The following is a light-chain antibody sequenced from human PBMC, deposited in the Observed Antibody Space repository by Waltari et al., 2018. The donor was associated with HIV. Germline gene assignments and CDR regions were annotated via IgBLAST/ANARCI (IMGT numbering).Light chain of an antibody. CDR1: QDISSL. Sequence: DIQFTQSPSFLSTSIGDRVTITCRASQDISSLLAWYQQQPGKAPKLLIYAASALQSGVSSRFSGSGSGTEFTLTISSLQPEDFAIYFCQQLKSSPMTFGQGTRLETK. CDR3: QQLKSSPMT. CDR2: AAS. J-gene: IGKJ5*01. V-gene: IGKV1-9*01.